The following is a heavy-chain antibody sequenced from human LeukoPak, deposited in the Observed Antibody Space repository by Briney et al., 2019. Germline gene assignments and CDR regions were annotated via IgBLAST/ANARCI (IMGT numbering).Heavy chain of an antibody. J-gene: IGHJ2*01. CDR1: EFTFSDYH. CDR3: ARVGQGEWFFDL. V-gene: IGHV3-48*04. Sequence: GGSLRLSCAASEFTFSDYHMNWVRQGPGKGLEWVSYISTSGSTIYYADSVKGRFTISRDNAMNTLYLQMNSLGAEDTAVYYCARVGQGEWFFDLWGRGTLVTVSS. CDR2: ISTSGSTI. D-gene: IGHD1-26*01.